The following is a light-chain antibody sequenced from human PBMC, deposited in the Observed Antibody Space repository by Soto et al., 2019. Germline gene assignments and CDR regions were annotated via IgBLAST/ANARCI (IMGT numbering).Light chain of an antibody. CDR1: QSISNF. CDR3: HQRSNWPPFT. Sequence: EIVLTQSPATLSLSPGERATLSCRASQSISNFLAWYQQKPGQAPRLLIYDASKRATDIPDRFIGSGSGTDFTLTISSLEPEDFAVSYCHQRSNWPPFTFGGGTKVEI. V-gene: IGKV3-11*01. CDR2: DAS. J-gene: IGKJ4*01.